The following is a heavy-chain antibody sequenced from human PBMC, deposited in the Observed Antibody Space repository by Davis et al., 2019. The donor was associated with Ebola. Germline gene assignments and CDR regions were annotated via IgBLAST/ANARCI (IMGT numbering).Heavy chain of an antibody. J-gene: IGHJ4*02. CDR1: GGSISGYY. CDR2: IYYTGST. CDR3: ARYTDTWYEY. Sequence: SETLSLTCTVSGGSISGYYWGWIRQPPGQGLDWIGFIYYTGSTSYNPSLKSRVTISVDTSKNQFSLNLSSVTAADTAMYYCARYTDTWYEYWGQGTLVTVSS. D-gene: IGHD6-13*01. V-gene: IGHV4-59*01.